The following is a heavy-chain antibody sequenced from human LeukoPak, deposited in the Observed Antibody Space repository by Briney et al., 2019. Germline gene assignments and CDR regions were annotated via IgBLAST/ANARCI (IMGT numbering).Heavy chain of an antibody. CDR1: GFTFDDYA. V-gene: IGHV3-9*01. D-gene: IGHD3-22*01. CDR3: ARLESDYYDSSGYYWPPFDP. J-gene: IGHJ5*02. Sequence: GGSLRLSCAASGFTFDDYAMHWVRQAPGKGLEWVSGISWNSGSIGYADSVKGRFTISRDNAKNSLYLQMNSLRAEDTAVYYCARLESDYYDSSGYYWPPFDPWGQGTLVTVSS. CDR2: ISWNSGSI.